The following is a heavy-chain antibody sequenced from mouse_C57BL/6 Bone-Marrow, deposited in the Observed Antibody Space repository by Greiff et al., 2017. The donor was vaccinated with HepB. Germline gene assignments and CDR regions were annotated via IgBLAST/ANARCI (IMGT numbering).Heavy chain of an antibody. V-gene: IGHV1-26*01. CDR3: APIITWYFDV. CDR2: INPNNGGT. J-gene: IGHJ1*03. Sequence: VQLQQSGPELVKPGASVKISCKASGYTFTDYYMNWVKQSHGKSLEWIGDINPNNGGTSYNQKFKGKATLTVDKSSSTAYMELRSLTSEDSAVYYCAPIITWYFDVWGTGTTVTVSS. CDR1: GYTFTDYY. D-gene: IGHD1-1*01.